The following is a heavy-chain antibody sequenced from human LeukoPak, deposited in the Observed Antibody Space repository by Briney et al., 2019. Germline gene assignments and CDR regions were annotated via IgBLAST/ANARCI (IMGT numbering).Heavy chain of an antibody. J-gene: IGHJ5*02. V-gene: IGHV3-33*01. CDR3: AREAGAPNWFDP. D-gene: IGHD1-14*01. Sequence: GSLRLSCAGSGFTFSSYGMHWVRQAPGKGLEWVAVIWYDGSNKYYADSVKGRFTISRDNSKNTLYLQMNSLRAEDTAVYYCAREAGAPNWFDPWGQGTLVTVSS. CDR1: GFTFSSYG. CDR2: IWYDGSNK.